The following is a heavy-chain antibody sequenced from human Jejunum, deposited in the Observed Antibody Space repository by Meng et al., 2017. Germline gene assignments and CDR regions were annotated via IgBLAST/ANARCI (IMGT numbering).Heavy chain of an antibody. CDR2: IYHSGST. Sequence: QGQLQESGPGLVNPSETLSLPCAVSGGSISSVYWWTCVRQSQGKGLEWIGEIYHSGSTHYNPSLKSRVTISVDKSKNQFYLKLTSVTAADTAVYYCARGGYYSFDYWGQGTLVTVSS. CDR3: ARGGYYSFDY. V-gene: IGHV4-4*02. D-gene: IGHD5-18*01. J-gene: IGHJ4*02. CDR1: GGSISSVYW.